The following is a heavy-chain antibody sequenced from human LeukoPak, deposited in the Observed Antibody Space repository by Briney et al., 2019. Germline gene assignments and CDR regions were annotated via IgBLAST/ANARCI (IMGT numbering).Heavy chain of an antibody. J-gene: IGHJ5*02. CDR1: GGSISSYY. CDR3: ARDREDYYDSSGYHNWFDP. Sequence: SETLSPTCTVSGGSISSYYWSWIRQPPGKGLEWIGYIYYSGSTNYNPSLKSRVTISVDTSKNQFSLKLSSVTAAGTAVYYCARDREDYYDSSGYHNWFDPWGQGTLVTVSS. CDR2: IYYSGST. D-gene: IGHD3-22*01. V-gene: IGHV4-59*01.